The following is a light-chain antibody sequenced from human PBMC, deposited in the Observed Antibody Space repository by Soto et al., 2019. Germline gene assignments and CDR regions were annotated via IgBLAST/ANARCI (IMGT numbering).Light chain of an antibody. V-gene: IGLV1-40*01. Sequence: QSVLTQPPSVSGAPGQRVTISCTGSSSNIGAGYDVHWYQQLPGTAPKLLIYGNSNRPSGVPDRFSGSKSGTSASLAITGLQAEAEADDYCQSYDSSLSGWVFGGGTKVTVL. J-gene: IGLJ3*02. CDR2: GNS. CDR3: QSYDSSLSGWV. CDR1: SSNIGAGYD.